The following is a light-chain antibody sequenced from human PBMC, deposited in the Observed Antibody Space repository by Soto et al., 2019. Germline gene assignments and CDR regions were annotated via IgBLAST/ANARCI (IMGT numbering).Light chain of an antibody. J-gene: IGLJ1*01. CDR2: DLS. CDR1: SSDVGGYNY. V-gene: IGLV2-14*01. Sequence: QSALTQPASVSGSPGQSITISCTGTSSDVGGYNYVSWYQQYPGKAPKLMIYDLSNRPSGVSNRFSGSKSGNTASLTISGLQTEDEADYYCSSYTSSSTYVFGTGTKVPVL. CDR3: SSYTSSSTYV.